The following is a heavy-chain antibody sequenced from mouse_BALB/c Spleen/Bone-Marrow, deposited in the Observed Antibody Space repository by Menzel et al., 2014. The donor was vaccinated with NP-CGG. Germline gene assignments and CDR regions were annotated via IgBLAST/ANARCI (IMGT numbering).Heavy chain of an antibody. V-gene: IGHV14-3*02. Sequence: EVQLQQSGAELVKPGASVKLSCTASGFNIKDTYMHWVKQRPEQGLEWIGRIDPANGNTKYDPMFQGKATITSHTSSYTAYLQLISLTSQHTTFYYSSAYYYSSSYTFAYLGQTTLFTVS. J-gene: IGHJ3*01. CDR2: IDPANGNT. D-gene: IGHD1-1*01. CDR3: SAYYYSSSYTFAY. CDR1: GFNIKDTY.